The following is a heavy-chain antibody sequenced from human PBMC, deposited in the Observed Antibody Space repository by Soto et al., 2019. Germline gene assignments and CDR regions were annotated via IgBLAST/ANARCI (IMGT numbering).Heavy chain of an antibody. D-gene: IGHD4-17*01. J-gene: IGHJ4*02. Sequence: GESLKISCQTSGYDFSVSWIGWVRQMPGKRLERVGLSSPYDSDARYSPSLDGHVVISVDKAINAVFLQWSGLQASDAAVYYGARTTTISTYRHYYFDDWAQGTLVTVSS. CDR3: ARTTTISTYRHYYFDD. V-gene: IGHV5-51*01. CDR2: SSPYDSDA. CDR1: GYDFSVSW.